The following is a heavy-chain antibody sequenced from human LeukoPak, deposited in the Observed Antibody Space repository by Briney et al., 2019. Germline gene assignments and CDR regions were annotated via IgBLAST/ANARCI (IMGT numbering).Heavy chain of an antibody. J-gene: IGHJ5*02. CDR1: GGSISSYY. CDR3: AREDYDFWSGKNWFDP. CDR2: IYTSGST. V-gene: IGHV4-4*09. Sequence: SETLSPTCTVSGGSISSYYWNWIRQPPGKGLEWIGYIYTSGSTNYNPSLKSRVTISVDTSKNQFSLKLSSVTAADTAVYYCAREDYDFWSGKNWFDPWGQGTLVTVSS. D-gene: IGHD3-3*01.